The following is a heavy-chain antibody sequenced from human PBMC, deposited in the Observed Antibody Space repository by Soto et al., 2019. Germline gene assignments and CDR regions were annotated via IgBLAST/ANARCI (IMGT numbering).Heavy chain of an antibody. V-gene: IGHV3-74*01. CDR2: SRGDGRST. D-gene: IGHD6-13*01. Sequence: EVQLVESGGGLVQPGGSRRLSCAASGFTFSDYWMHWFRQAPGKGLVWVSRSRGDGRSTSHADSEKGRLTISRDNAKDTLYLQMNSLTVEDTAIYYCARVAVAAPRAWYFDLWGRGTLVTVSS. CDR1: GFTFSDYW. J-gene: IGHJ2*01. CDR3: ARVAVAAPRAWYFDL.